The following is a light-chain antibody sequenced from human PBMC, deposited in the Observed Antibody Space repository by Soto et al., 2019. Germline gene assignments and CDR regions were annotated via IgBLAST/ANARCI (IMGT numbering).Light chain of an antibody. CDR2: RND. J-gene: IGLJ2*01. CDR3: AVWDDSLNGSVA. Sequence: QPVLTQAPSASGNPGQRVTISCSGSSSNIGSNFVYWYQKFPGTAPKVLIYRNDQRPSGVPDRFSGSKSGTSASLAISGLRSEDEADYYCAVWDDSLNGSVAFGGGTKLTVL. V-gene: IGLV1-47*01. CDR1: SSNIGSNF.